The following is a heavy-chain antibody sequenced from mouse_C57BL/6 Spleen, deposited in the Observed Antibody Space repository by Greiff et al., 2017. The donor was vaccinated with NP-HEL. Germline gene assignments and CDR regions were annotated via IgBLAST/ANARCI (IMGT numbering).Heavy chain of an antibody. CDR1: GYSITSGYY. V-gene: IGHV3-6*01. J-gene: IGHJ2*01. CDR3: ARDVYYALDY. Sequence: EVQLQQSGPGLVKPSQSLSLTCSVTGYSITSGYYWNWIRQFPGNKLEWMGYISYDGSNNYNPSLKNRISITRDTSKNQFFLKLNSVTTEDTATYYCARDVYYALDYWGQGTTLTVSS. D-gene: IGHD2-1*01. CDR2: ISYDGSN.